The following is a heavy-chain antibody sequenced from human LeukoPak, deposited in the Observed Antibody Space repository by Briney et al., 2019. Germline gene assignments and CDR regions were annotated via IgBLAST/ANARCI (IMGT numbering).Heavy chain of an antibody. D-gene: IGHD2-15*01. CDR3: ATLGYCSGGSCYLWEYYYGMDV. CDR1: GFTFSSYC. V-gene: IGHV3-7*01. J-gene: IGHJ6*02. CDR2: IKQDGSEK. Sequence: GGSLRLSCAASGFTFSSYCMSWVRQAPGKGLEWVANIKQDGSEKYYVDSVKDRFTISRDNAKNSLYLQMNSLRAEDTAVYYCATLGYCSGGSCYLWEYYYGMDVWGQGTTVTVSS.